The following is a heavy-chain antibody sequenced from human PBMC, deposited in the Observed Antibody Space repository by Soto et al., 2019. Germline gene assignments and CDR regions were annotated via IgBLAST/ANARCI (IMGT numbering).Heavy chain of an antibody. CDR1: GYSFVIFW. CDR2: IHPGDSDT. V-gene: IGHV5-51*01. Sequence: GESLKISCNTSGYSFVIFWIGWVLQMPGQGLEWMGVIHPGDSDTRYSPGFECLVTISADRSSNTVSLHWSSLKASDSAMYYCARRPFRGAAADFWGQGTQVTVSS. J-gene: IGHJ4*02. D-gene: IGHD6-13*01. CDR3: ARRPFRGAAADF.